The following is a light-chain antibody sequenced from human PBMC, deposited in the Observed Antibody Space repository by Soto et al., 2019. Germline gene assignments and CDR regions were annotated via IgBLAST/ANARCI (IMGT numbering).Light chain of an antibody. V-gene: IGLV2-14*01. CDR1: SSDVGGYDY. CDR3: SSYTTSSALV. CDR2: EVS. J-gene: IGLJ2*01. Sequence: QSVLTQPASVSGSPGQSITISCTGTSSDVGGYDYVSWYQQHPAKVPKLIIYEVSKRPSGVSHRFSGSKSGNTASLTISGLQTEDEAHYYCSSYTTSSALVFGGGTKVTVL.